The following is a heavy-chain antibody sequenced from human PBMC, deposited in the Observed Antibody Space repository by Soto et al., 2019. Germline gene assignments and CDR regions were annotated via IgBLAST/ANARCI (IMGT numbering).Heavy chain of an antibody. J-gene: IGHJ6*02. CDR3: ARGSEQWLDPYYYYGMDV. CDR1: GCTFSSYA. D-gene: IGHD6-19*01. Sequence: SVKVSCKASGCTFSSYAISWVRQAPGQGLEWMGGIIPIFGTANYAQKFQGRVTITADESTSTAYMELSSLRSEDTAVYYCARGSEQWLDPYYYYGMDVWGQGTTVTVSS. CDR2: IIPIFGTA. V-gene: IGHV1-69*13.